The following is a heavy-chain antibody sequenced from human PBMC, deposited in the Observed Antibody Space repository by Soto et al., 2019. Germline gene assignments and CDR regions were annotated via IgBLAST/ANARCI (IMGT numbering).Heavy chain of an antibody. CDR2: IYYSGNT. CDR1: GGSISSYY. Sequence: SETLSLTCTVSGGSISSYYWSWIRQPPGKGLEWIGYIYYSGNTNYNPSHKSRVTISVDTSKNQFSLKLSSVTAADTAVYYCARRCGASFDYWGQGTLVTVSS. V-gene: IGHV4-59*01. D-gene: IGHD4-17*01. J-gene: IGHJ4*02. CDR3: ARRCGASFDY.